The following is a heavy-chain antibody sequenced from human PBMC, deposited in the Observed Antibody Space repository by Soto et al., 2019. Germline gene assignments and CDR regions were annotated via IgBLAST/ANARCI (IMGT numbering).Heavy chain of an antibody. D-gene: IGHD4-17*01. V-gene: IGHV3-23*01. Sequence: EVQLLESGGNLVQPGGSLRLSCAASGFTFSSYAMSWVRQAPGKGLEWVSAMSGSGGSTYYADSVKGRFTISRDNSKNTLYLQMNSLRAEDTAVYYCAKDDYGGNSGFIYYYYGMDVWGQGTTVTVSS. J-gene: IGHJ6*02. CDR3: AKDDYGGNSGFIYYYYGMDV. CDR2: MSGSGGST. CDR1: GFTFSSYA.